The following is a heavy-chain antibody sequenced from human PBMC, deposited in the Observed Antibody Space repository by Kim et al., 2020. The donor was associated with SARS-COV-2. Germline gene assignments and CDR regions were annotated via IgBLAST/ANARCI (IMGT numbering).Heavy chain of an antibody. J-gene: IGHJ4*02. CDR3: ARVTGGSGYDFGY. Sequence: YAQKFQGRVTMTRNTSISTAYMELSSLRSEDTAVYYCARVTGGSGYDFGYWGQGTLVTVSS. V-gene: IGHV1-8*01. D-gene: IGHD5-12*01.